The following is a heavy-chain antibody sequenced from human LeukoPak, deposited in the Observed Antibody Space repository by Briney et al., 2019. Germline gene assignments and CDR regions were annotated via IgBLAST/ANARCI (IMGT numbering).Heavy chain of an antibody. J-gene: IGHJ4*02. D-gene: IGHD3-22*01. CDR1: GFTFSSYS. CDR3: ARALYDGSGYYSHFDY. CDR2: ITRSSNYK. Sequence: GGSLRLSCAASGFTFSSYSMTWVRQAPGRGLEWVSSITRSSNYKYYADSLKGRFTISRDNAKNSLYLQMNSLRAEDTAVYYCARALYDGSGYYSHFDYWGQGTLVTVSS. V-gene: IGHV3-21*01.